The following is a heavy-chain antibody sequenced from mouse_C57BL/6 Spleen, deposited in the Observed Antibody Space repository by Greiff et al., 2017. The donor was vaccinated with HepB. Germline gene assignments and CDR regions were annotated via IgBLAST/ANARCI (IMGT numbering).Heavy chain of an antibody. CDR1: GYTFTDYY. CDR2: IYPGSGNT. V-gene: IGHV1-76*01. Sequence: QVQLKESGAELVRPGASVKLSCKASGYTFTDYYINWVKQRPGQGLEWIARIYPGSGNTYYNEKFKGKATLTAEKSSSTAYMQLSSLTSEDSAVYFCARERDYGNWGYWGQGTTLTVSS. D-gene: IGHD2-1*01. J-gene: IGHJ2*01. CDR3: ARERDYGNWGY.